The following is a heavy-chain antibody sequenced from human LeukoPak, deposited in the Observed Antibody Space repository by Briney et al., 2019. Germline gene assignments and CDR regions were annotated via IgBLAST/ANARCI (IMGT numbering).Heavy chain of an antibody. V-gene: IGHV1-2*02. J-gene: IGHJ6*03. D-gene: IGHD5-18*01. Sequence: EASVKVSCKASGYTFTGYYMHWVRQAPGQGLEWMGWINPNSGGTNYAQKFQGRVTMTRDTSISTAYMELSSLRSDDTAVYYCARDGLRGYTYGRNYHYYYYMDVWGKGTTVSISS. CDR3: ARDGLRGYTYGRNYHYYYYMDV. CDR1: GYTFTGYY. CDR2: INPNSGGT.